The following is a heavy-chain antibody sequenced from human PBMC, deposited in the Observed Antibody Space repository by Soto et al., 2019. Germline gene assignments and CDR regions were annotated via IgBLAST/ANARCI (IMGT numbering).Heavy chain of an antibody. Sequence: QVQLVQSGAEVKKPGSSVKVSCKASGGTFSSYAISWVRQAPGQGLEWMGGSIPIFGTANYAQKFQGRVTITADESTSTTYMELSSLRSEDTAVYYCARAPNDYGVPGSWFDPWGQGTLVTVSS. D-gene: IGHD4-17*01. CDR2: SIPIFGTA. CDR1: GGTFSSYA. J-gene: IGHJ5*02. CDR3: ARAPNDYGVPGSWFDP. V-gene: IGHV1-69*12.